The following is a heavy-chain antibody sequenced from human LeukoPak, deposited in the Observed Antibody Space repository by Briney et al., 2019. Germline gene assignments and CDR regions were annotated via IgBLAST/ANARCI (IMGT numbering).Heavy chain of an antibody. CDR2: IIPIFGTA. Sequence: GASVKVSCKASGGTFSSYAISWVRQAPGQGLEWMGGIIPIFGTANYAQKFQGRVTITTDESTSTAYMELSSLRSEDTVVYYCARGGIAAAGTGWFDPWGQGTLVTVSS. D-gene: IGHD6-13*01. CDR1: GGTFSSYA. V-gene: IGHV1-69*05. J-gene: IGHJ5*02. CDR3: ARGGIAAAGTGWFDP.